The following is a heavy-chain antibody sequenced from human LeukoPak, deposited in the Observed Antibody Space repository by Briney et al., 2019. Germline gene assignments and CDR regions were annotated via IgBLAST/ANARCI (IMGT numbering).Heavy chain of an antibody. CDR1: GYTFTSYD. D-gene: IGHD6-19*01. CDR2: MNINSGNR. Sequence: ASVKVSCKGSGYTFTSYDINWVGQAKGQGKEWMGWMNINSGNRGNEQKFQGRVTMTTNTSISTAYMELSSLRSEDTAVYYCAMGGSGWYWRDWGQGTLVTVSS. V-gene: IGHV1-8*01. J-gene: IGHJ4*02. CDR3: AMGGSGWYWRD.